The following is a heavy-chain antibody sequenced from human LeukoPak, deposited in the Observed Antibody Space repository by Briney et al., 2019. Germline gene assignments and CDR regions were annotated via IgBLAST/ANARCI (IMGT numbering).Heavy chain of an antibody. J-gene: IGHJ6*03. CDR1: GGSISSGSYY. Sequence: SQTLSLTCTVSGGSISSGSYYWSWIRQPAGKGLEWIGRIYTSGSTNYNPSLKSRVTISVDTSKNQFSLKLSSVTAADTAVYYCARELTPYYYYMDVWGKGTTVTVSS. D-gene: IGHD4/OR15-4a*01. V-gene: IGHV4-61*02. CDR3: ARELTPYYYYMDV. CDR2: IYTSGST.